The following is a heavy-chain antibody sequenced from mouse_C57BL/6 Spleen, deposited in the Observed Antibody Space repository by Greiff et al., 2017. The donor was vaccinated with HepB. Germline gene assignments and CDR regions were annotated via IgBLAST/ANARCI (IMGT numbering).Heavy chain of an antibody. J-gene: IGHJ2*01. CDR3: ARSVITTAHYFDY. CDR1: GYAFSSYW. D-gene: IGHD1-1*01. CDR2: IYPGDGDT. Sequence: VQLQQSGAELVKPGASVKISCKASGYAFSSYWMNWVKQRPGKGLEWIGQIYPGDGDTNYNGKFKGKATLTADKSSSTAYMQLSSLTSEDSAVYFCARSVITTAHYFDYWGQGTTLTVSS. V-gene: IGHV1-80*01.